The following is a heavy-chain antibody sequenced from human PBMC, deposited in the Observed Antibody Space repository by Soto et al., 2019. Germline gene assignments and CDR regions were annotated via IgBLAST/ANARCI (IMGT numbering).Heavy chain of an antibody. CDR3: ARGDYDYNWFDP. CDR1: GGSISSGDYY. D-gene: IGHD3-22*01. V-gene: IGHV4-30-4*01. J-gene: IGHJ5*02. Sequence: SETLSLTCTVSGGSISSGDYYWSWIRQPPGKGLEWIGYIYYSGSTYYNPSLKSRVTISVDTSKNQFSLKLSSVTAADTAVYYCARGDYDYNWFDPWGHGNLVTVSS. CDR2: IYYSGST.